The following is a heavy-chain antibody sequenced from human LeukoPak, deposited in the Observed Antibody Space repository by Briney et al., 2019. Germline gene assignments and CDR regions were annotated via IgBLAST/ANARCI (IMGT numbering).Heavy chain of an antibody. CDR1: GFTFDGYV. CDR3: AKDGPGVVIMGYFHH. Sequence: HPGGSLRLSCAASGFTFDGYVMHWVRQAPGKGLEWVSLISRDGDTTSYADSVKGRFTISRDNSKNSLYLQMDSLRTEDTALYYCAKDGPGVVIMGYFHHWGQGTLVTVSS. J-gene: IGHJ1*01. V-gene: IGHV3-43*02. D-gene: IGHD3-3*01. CDR2: ISRDGDTT.